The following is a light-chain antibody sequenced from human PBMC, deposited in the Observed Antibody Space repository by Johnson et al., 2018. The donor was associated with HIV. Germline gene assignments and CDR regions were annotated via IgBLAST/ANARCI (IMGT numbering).Light chain of an antibody. V-gene: IGLV1-51*02. CDR1: SSNIGNNY. Sequence: QSVLTQPPSVSAAPGQKVTISCSGSSSNIGNNYVSWYQQLPGTAPKLLIYENNKRPSGIPDRFSGSKSGTSATLGITGLQTGDEGDYYCGTWDRSLSAGGFFGTGTKVTVL. CDR3: GTWDRSLSAGGF. CDR2: ENN. J-gene: IGLJ1*01.